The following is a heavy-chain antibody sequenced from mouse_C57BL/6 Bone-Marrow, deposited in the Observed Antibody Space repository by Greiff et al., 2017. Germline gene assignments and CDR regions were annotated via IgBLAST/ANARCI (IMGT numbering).Heavy chain of an antibody. Sequence: EVQLQQSGAELVRPGASVKLSCTASGFNIKDDYMHWVQQRPEQGLEWIGWIDPENGDTEYASKFQGKATITADTSSNTAYLQLSSLTSEDTAVYYWTDPIDDGYYFDVWGKGTTVTVSS. D-gene: IGHD2-3*01. CDR1: GFNIKDDY. V-gene: IGHV14-4*01. CDR3: TDPIDDGYYFDV. CDR2: IDPENGDT. J-gene: IGHJ1*03.